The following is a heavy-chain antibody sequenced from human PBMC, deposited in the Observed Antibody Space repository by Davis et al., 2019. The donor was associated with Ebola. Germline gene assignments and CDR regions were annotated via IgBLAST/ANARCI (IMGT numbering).Heavy chain of an antibody. D-gene: IGHD3-22*01. CDR3: ARQALGYYYDSSGYYSHSLIDY. V-gene: IGHV4-39*01. CDR1: GGSISSSSYY. Sequence: SETLSLTCTVSGGSISSSSYYWGRIRQPPGKGLVWIGSIYYSGCTHYNPSLKSRVTISVDTSKNQSSLKLSSVTAADTAAYYCARQALGYYYDSSGYYSHSLIDYWGQGTLVTVSS. J-gene: IGHJ4*02. CDR2: IYYSGCT.